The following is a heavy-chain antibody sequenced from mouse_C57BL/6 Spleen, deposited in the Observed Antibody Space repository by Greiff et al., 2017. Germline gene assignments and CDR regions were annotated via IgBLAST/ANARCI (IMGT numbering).Heavy chain of an antibody. CDR3: ARHELNYYSSSYAMDY. CDR1: GYTFTEYT. V-gene: IGHV1-62-2*01. Sequence: QVQLQQSGAELVKPGASVKLSCKASGYTFTEYTIHWVKQRSGQGLEWIGWFYPGSGSIKYNEKLKVKATLTADKSSSTVYMELRRLTSDVSAVYFCARHELNYYSSSYAMDYWGQGASVTVSS. J-gene: IGHJ4*01. CDR2: FYPGSGSI. D-gene: IGHD1-1*01.